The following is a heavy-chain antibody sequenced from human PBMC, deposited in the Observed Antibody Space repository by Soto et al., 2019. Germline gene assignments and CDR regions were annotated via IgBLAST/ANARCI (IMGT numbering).Heavy chain of an antibody. D-gene: IGHD2-2*02. CDR2: IIPILGIA. V-gene: IGHV1-69*02. CDR3: EMEYCSSTSCYRDY. Sequence: QVQLVQSGAEVKKPGSSVKVSSKASGGTFSSYTISWVRQAPGQGLEWMGRIIPILGIANYAQKFQGRVTITADKSTSTAYMELSSLRSEDTAVYYCEMEYCSSTSCYRDYWGQGTLVTVSS. J-gene: IGHJ4*02. CDR1: GGTFSSYT.